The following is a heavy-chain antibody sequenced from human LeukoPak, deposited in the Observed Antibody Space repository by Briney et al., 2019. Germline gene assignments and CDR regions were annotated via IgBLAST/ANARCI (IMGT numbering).Heavy chain of an antibody. J-gene: IGHJ4*02. CDR1: GYSISSGYY. CDR2: IYHSGST. CDR3: AKGDTTWELPHDD. Sequence: SETLSLTCTVSGYSISSGYYWGWIRQPPGKGLEWSGSIYHSGSTYYNPSLKSRVTISVDTSKNQFSLKLSSVTDADTAVYYCAKGDTTWELPHDDWGQGTLVTVSS. V-gene: IGHV4-38-2*02. D-gene: IGHD1-26*01.